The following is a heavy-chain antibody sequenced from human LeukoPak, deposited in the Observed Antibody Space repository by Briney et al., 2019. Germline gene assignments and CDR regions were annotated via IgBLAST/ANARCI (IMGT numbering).Heavy chain of an antibody. CDR1: GYTFTSYG. V-gene: IGHV1-18*01. J-gene: IGHJ4*02. CDR3: ARSTLRRDYFDY. D-gene: IGHD2-2*01. Sequence: ASVKVSCKASGYTFTSYGISWVRQAPGQGLDWMGWISAYNGNTNYAQKLQGRVTMTTDTSTSTAYMELRSLRSDDTAVYYCARSTLRRDYFDYWGQGTLVTVSS. CDR2: ISAYNGNT.